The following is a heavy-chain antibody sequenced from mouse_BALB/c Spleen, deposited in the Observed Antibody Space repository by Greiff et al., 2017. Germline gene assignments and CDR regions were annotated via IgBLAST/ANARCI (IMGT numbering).Heavy chain of an antibody. J-gene: IGHJ4*01. CDR1: GYTFTNYW. D-gene: IGHD1-1*01. CDR2: IYPGGGYT. Sequence: QVQLQQSGAELVRPGTSVKISCKASGYTFTNYWLGWVKQRPGHGLEWIGDIYPGGGYTNYNEKFKGKATFTADTSSNTAYMQLSSLTSEDSAVYFCARSPITTVVAPYAMDYWGQGTSVTVSS. CDR3: ARSPITTVVAPYAMDY. V-gene: IGHV1-63*02.